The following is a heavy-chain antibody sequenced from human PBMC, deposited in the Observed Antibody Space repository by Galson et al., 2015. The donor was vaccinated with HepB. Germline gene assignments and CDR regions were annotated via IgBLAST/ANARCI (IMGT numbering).Heavy chain of an antibody. CDR1: GFTFSSYA. V-gene: IGHV3-23*01. J-gene: IGHJ6*02. CDR2: ISGSGGST. CDR3: AKYDSSVPYYYGMDV. Sequence: SLRLSCAASGFTFSSYAMSWVRQAPGKGLEWVSAISGSGGSTYYADSVKGRFTISRDNSKNTLYLQMNSLRAEDTAVYYCAKYDSSVPYYYGMDVWGQGTTVTVSS. D-gene: IGHD3-22*01.